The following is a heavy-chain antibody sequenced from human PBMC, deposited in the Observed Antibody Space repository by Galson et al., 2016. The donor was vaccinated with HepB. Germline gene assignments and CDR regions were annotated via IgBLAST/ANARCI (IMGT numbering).Heavy chain of an antibody. V-gene: IGHV3-48*02. CDR2: ISRSSNNI. D-gene: IGHD4-17*01. Sequence: SLRLSCAASGITISSHSMNWVRQAPGKGLEWVSYISRSSNNIYYVDSVKGRFTNSRDNAKNYLYLQMNSLRDEDTAVYLRARESTVYYGVYVWGQGTTVTVSS. J-gene: IGHJ6*02. CDR3: ARESTVYYGVYV. CDR1: GITISSHS.